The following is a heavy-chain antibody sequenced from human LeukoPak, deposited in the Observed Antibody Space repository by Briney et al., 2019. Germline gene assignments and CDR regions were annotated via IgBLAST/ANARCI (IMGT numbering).Heavy chain of an antibody. J-gene: IGHJ4*02. Sequence: GGSLRLSCAFSAFAFSSYAISWVRQAPGKGLEWGSAISVNGAVTFYTDSVRGRFTISKDNSKNTLYLQMNSLRAEDTAVYYCARIGGSSPIDYWGQGTLVTVSS. V-gene: IGHV3-23*01. D-gene: IGHD2-15*01. CDR2: ISVNGAVT. CDR1: AFAFSSYA. CDR3: ARIGGSSPIDY.